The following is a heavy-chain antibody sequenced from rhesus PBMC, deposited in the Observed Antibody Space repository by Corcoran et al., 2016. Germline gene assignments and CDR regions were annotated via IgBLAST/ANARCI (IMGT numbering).Heavy chain of an antibody. V-gene: IGHV3-72*01. J-gene: IGHJ4*01. D-gene: IGHD1-20*01. CDR1: GFTFSSYA. Sequence: EVQLVESGGGLVQPGGSLRLSCAASGFTFSSYAMQWVHQDTGKGLEWVSAIGPGGDTYYADAVKGRFTISRENAKNSLYLQMNSLRAEDTAVYYCARDGRWNTELDYWGQGVLVTVSS. CDR2: IGPGGDT. CDR3: ARDGRWNTELDY.